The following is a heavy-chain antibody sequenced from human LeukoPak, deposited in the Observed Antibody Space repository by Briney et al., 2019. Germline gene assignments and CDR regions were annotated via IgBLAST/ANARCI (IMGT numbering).Heavy chain of an antibody. Sequence: SETLSLTCTVSGGSISSYYWSSIRQPPGKGLEWIGYIYCSGSTNYNPSLKSRVTISVDTSKNQFSLKLSSVTAADTAVYYCASEGVTGDANYWGQGTLVTVSS. CDR2: IYCSGST. D-gene: IGHD4-23*01. CDR1: GGSISSYY. CDR3: ASEGVTGDANY. J-gene: IGHJ4*02. V-gene: IGHV4-59*01.